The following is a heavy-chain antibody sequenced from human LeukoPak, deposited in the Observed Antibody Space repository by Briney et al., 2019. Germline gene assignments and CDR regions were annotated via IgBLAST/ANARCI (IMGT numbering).Heavy chain of an antibody. Sequence: SETLSLTCAVYGGSFSGYYWSWIRQPPGKGLEWIGEINHSESTNYNPSLKSRVTISVDTSKNQFSLKLSSVTAADTAVYYCASSGVEDYDFWSGPDYWGQGTLVTVSS. D-gene: IGHD3-3*01. CDR2: INHSEST. CDR1: GGSFSGYY. V-gene: IGHV4-34*01. J-gene: IGHJ4*02. CDR3: ASSGVEDYDFWSGPDY.